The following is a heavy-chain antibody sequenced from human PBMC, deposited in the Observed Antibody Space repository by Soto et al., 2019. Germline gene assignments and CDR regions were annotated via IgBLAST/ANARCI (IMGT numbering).Heavy chain of an antibody. CDR2: IYYSGST. D-gene: IGHD3-10*01. CDR1: GGSISSGGYY. J-gene: IGHJ4*02. CDR3: ATVSFGEFSAFDY. Sequence: SETLSLTCTVSGGSISSGGYYWSWIRQHPGKGLEWIGYIYYSGSTYYNPSLKSRVTISVDTSKNQFSLKLSSVTAADTAVYYCATVSFGEFSAFDYWGQGTLVTVSS. V-gene: IGHV4-31*03.